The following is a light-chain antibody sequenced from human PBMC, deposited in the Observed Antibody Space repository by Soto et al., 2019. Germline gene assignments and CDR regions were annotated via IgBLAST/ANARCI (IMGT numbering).Light chain of an antibody. CDR2: EVS. CDR3: SSYGGSNNLV. Sequence: QSALTRPPSASGSPGQSVTISCTGASSDVGGYSYVSWYQQHPGKAPKLMIYEVSKRPSGVPDRFSGSKSGNTASLTVSGLQAEDEADYYCSSYGGSNNLVFGGGTKVTVL. CDR1: SSDVGGYSY. V-gene: IGLV2-8*01. J-gene: IGLJ2*01.